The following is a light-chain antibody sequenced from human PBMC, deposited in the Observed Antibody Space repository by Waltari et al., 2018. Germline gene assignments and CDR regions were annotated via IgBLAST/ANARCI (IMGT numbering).Light chain of an antibody. J-gene: IGLJ1*01. V-gene: IGLV2-23*01. Sequence: QSVLNQPASLSGSPGQYTTISCTVTTSDVGGYTLVSWYPQHPGKAPKLMISEGSKRPSGFSNRFSGSKSGNTASLTISGLQAEDEADYYCCSYAGSSYVFGTGTKVTVL. CDR3: CSYAGSSYV. CDR1: TSDVGGYTL. CDR2: EGS.